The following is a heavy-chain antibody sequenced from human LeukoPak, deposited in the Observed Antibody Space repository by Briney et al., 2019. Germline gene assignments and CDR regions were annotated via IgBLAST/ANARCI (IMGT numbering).Heavy chain of an antibody. CDR1: GGSSSGYY. D-gene: IGHD6-19*01. CDR3: ARGRQQWLVWGASPGTPFDP. Sequence: PSETLSLTCAVYGGSSSGYYWSWIRQPPGKGLEWIGEINHSGSTNYNPSLKSRVTISVDTSKNQFSLKLSSVTAADTAVYYCARGRQQWLVWGASPGTPFDPWGQGTLVTVSS. V-gene: IGHV4-34*01. CDR2: INHSGST. J-gene: IGHJ5*02.